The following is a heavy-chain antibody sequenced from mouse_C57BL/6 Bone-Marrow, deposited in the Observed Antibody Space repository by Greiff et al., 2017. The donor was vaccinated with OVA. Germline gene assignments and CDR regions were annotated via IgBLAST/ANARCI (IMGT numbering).Heavy chain of an antibody. Sequence: VQLKQSGAELVRPGASVKLSCTASGFNIKDDYMHWVKQRPEQGLEWIGWIDPENGDTEYASKFQGKATITADTSSNTAYLQLSSLTSEDTAVYYCTYKGNGGDWGKGTTLTGSS. CDR3: TYKGNGGD. V-gene: IGHV14-4*01. CDR2: IDPENGDT. J-gene: IGHJ2*01. CDR1: GFNIKDDY. D-gene: IGHD1-1*01.